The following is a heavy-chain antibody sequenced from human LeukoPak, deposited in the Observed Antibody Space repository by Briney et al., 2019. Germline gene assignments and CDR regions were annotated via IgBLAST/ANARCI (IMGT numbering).Heavy chain of an antibody. V-gene: IGHV4-59*02. Sequence: SKTLSLTCSVSGDPVWSYYWTWVRQPPEKVLEWIGYVFFGGQTNYNPSVKSRVTISLDTSRSQFSLNLTSVTAADSAVYYCARGAYADRTGYNLDSWGQGTLVFVSS. J-gene: IGHJ4*02. D-gene: IGHD5-24*01. CDR3: ARGAYADRTGYNLDS. CDR1: GDPVWSYY. CDR2: VFFGGQT.